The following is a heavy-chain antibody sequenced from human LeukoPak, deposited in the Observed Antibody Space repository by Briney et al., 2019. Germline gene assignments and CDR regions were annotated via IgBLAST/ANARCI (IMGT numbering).Heavy chain of an antibody. CDR3: ARLEWFGELLSYFDY. V-gene: IGHV3-21*01. J-gene: IGHJ4*02. CDR2: ISSSSSYI. D-gene: IGHD3-10*01. CDR1: GFTFSSYN. Sequence: GGSLRLSCAASGFTFSSYNMNWVRQAPGKGLEWVSSISSSSSYIYYADSVKGRFTISRDNAKNSLYLQMNSLRAEDTAVYYCARLEWFGELLSYFDYWGQGTLVTVSS.